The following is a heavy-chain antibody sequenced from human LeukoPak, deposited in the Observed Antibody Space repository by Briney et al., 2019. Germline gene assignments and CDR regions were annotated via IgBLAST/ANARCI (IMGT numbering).Heavy chain of an antibody. CDR3: ATAGGDGSRMGFDP. CDR1: GFTFSRYW. D-gene: IGHD2-15*01. J-gene: IGHJ5*02. Sequence: GGSLRLSCADSGFTFSRYWMHWVRQTPRKGLVWVSCISADGSVTRYADSVKGRFTISRDNTKSTLYLQMHSLRAEDTAAYYCATAGGDGSRMGFDPWGQGTLVTVSS. V-gene: IGHV3-74*01. CDR2: ISADGSVT.